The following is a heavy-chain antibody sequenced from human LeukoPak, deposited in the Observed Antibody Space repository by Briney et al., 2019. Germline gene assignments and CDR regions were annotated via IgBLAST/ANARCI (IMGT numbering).Heavy chain of an antibody. CDR2: TYYRSKWYN. CDR1: GDSVSSNAAA. D-gene: IGHD7-27*01. V-gene: IGHV6-1*01. J-gene: IGHJ4*02. CDR3: AREQTGDQNFDY. Sequence: SQTLSLTCAISGDSVSSNAAAWNWIRQSPSRGLEWLGRTYYRSKWYNNYAVSVKSRISINPDTSKNQFSLQLKSVTPEDTAVYYCAREQTGDQNFDYWGQGTLVTVSS.